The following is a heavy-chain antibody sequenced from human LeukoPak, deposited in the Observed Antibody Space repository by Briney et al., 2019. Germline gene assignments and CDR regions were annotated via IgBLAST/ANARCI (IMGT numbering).Heavy chain of an antibody. CDR3: AKKFVGITVTAGDYFDY. CDR1: GFTFTSYA. D-gene: IGHD4-17*01. J-gene: IGHJ4*02. Sequence: PGGSLRLSCAVSGFTFTSYAMHWVRQAPGKGLEWVAVVSADGSKKYYADSVRGRFTISRDNSKNTVYLQMNSLRAEDTAVYYCAKKFVGITVTAGDYFDYWGQGTLVTVSS. CDR2: VSADGSKK. V-gene: IGHV3-30-3*02.